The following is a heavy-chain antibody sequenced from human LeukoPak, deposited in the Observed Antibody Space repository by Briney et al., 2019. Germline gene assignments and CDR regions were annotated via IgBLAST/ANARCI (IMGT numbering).Heavy chain of an antibody. CDR1: GGSFSGYY. CDR3: ARDEEEVAATGSFDY. V-gene: IGHV4-34*01. D-gene: IGHD2-15*01. Sequence: SETLSLTCAVYGGSFSGYYWSWIRQPPGKGLEWIGEINHSGSTNYNPSLKNRVTISVDTSKNQFSLKLSSVTAADTAVYYCARDEEEVAATGSFDYWGQGTLVTVSS. J-gene: IGHJ4*02. CDR2: INHSGST.